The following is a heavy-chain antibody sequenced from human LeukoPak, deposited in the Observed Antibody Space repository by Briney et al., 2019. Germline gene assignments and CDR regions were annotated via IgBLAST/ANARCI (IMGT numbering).Heavy chain of an antibody. D-gene: IGHD3-22*01. J-gene: IGHJ4*02. Sequence: KPGGSLRLSCAASGFTFISYSMNWVRQAPGKGLEWVSSISSSSSYIYYADSVKGRFTISRDNAKNSLYLQMNSLRAEDTAVYYCARAQFKYDSSGYYFYWGQGTLVTVSS. CDR2: ISSSSSYI. V-gene: IGHV3-21*01. CDR1: GFTFISYS. CDR3: ARAQFKYDSSGYYFY.